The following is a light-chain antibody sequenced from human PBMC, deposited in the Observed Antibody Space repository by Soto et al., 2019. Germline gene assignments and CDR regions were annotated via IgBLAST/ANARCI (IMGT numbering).Light chain of an antibody. CDR3: QQGYNSPIT. CDR2: AAS. J-gene: IGKJ5*01. CDR1: QTISSN. Sequence: EIQITQSPSSLSASVGDRVTITCRASQTISSNLNWYQQKPGKAPKLLIYAASNLQSGVPSRFSGSGSGTDFTLTISSLQPEDFATYYCQQGYNSPITFGQGTRLEIK. V-gene: IGKV1-39*01.